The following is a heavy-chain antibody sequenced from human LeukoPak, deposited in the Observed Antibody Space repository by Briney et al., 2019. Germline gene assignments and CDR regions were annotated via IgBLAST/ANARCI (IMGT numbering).Heavy chain of an antibody. J-gene: IGHJ6*03. CDR2: IIPIFGTA. CDR1: RGTFSSYA. Sequence: SVKVSCKASRGTFSSYAINWVRQAPGQGLEWMGGIIPIFGTANYAQKFQGRVTMTTDTSTSTAYMELRSLRSDDTAVYYCARDTPPYTGSYYSYYYYMDVWGKGTTVTISS. V-gene: IGHV1-69*05. D-gene: IGHD1-26*01. CDR3: ARDTPPYTGSYYSYYYYMDV.